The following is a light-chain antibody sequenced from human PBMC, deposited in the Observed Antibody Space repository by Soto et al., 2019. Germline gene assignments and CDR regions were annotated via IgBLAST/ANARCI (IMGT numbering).Light chain of an antibody. CDR3: GTWDGSLRAVV. CDR1: SSNIGTNH. CDR2: DSD. V-gene: IGLV1-51*01. Sequence: QSVLTQPPSVSAAPGQKVTISCSGSSSNIGTNHVSWYQQFPEAAPKLLIHDSDKRPSDIPDRFSGSKSATSATLGITGLQTGDEADYYCGTWDGSLRAVVFGGGTKLTV. J-gene: IGLJ2*01.